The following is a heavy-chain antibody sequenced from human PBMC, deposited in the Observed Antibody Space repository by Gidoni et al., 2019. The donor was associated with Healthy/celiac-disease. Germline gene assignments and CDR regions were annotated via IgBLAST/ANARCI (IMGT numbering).Heavy chain of an antibody. Sequence: QVQLVQSGAEVKKPGSSVKVSCKASGGTFSSYAISWVRQAPGQGLGWMGGIIPIFGTANYAQKFQGRVTITADESTSTAYMELSSLRSEDTAVYYCARDRVVVILHLRYYYGMDVWGQGTTVTVSS. D-gene: IGHD2-15*01. CDR1: GGTFSSYA. V-gene: IGHV1-69*01. CDR3: ARDRVVVILHLRYYYGMDV. J-gene: IGHJ6*02. CDR2: IIPIFGTA.